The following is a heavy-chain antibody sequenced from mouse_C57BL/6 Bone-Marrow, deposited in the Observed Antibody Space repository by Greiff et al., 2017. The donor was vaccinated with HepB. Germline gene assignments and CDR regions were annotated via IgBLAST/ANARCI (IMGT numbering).Heavy chain of an antibody. V-gene: IGHV14-2*01. D-gene: IGHD2-3*01. J-gene: IGHJ1*03. CDR1: GFNIKDYY. Sequence: VQLQQSGAELVKPGASVKLSCTASGFNIKDYYMHWVKQRTEQGLEWIGRIDPEDGETKYAPTFQGKATITADTSSNTAYLQLSSLTSEDTAVYYCARWLLRYFDVWGTGTTVTVSS. CDR2: IDPEDGET. CDR3: ARWLLRYFDV.